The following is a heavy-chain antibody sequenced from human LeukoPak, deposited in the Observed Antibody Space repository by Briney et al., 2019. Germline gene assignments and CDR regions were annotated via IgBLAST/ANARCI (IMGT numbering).Heavy chain of an antibody. J-gene: IGHJ4*02. V-gene: IGHV3-72*01. D-gene: IGHD7-27*01. CDR1: GFTFSDHH. Sequence: RGSLRLSCAASGFTFSDHHMDWVRQAPGEGLEWVARIRNKANRYTTEYAASVKGRFTISRDDSENSLYLQMDNLKTEDTAVYYCARSPLGIAPFDYWGQGTLVTVSS. CDR3: ARSPLGIAPFDY. CDR2: IRNKANRYTT.